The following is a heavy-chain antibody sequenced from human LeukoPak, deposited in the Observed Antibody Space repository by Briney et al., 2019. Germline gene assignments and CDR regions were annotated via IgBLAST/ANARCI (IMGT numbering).Heavy chain of an antibody. CDR3: AKDIGGYGYFDY. V-gene: IGHV3-30-3*01. CDR1: GFTFSSYA. Sequence: GGSLRLSCAASGFTFSSYAMHWVRQAPGKGLEWVAVISYDGSNKYYADSVKGRFTISRDNAKNSLYLQMNSLRAEDTALYYCAKDIGGYGYFDYWGQGTLVTVSS. J-gene: IGHJ4*02. CDR2: ISYDGSNK. D-gene: IGHD3-16*01.